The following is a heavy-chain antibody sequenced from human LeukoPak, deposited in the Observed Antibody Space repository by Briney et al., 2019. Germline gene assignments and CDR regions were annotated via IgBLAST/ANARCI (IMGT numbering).Heavy chain of an antibody. D-gene: IGHD1-14*01. CDR3: ARDSFETDIDY. J-gene: IGHJ4*02. V-gene: IGHV3-7*01. CDR2: IKEDGSEQ. Sequence: GGSLRLSCADSGFIFSSYWMSWVRQAPGKGLEWVANIKEDGSEQYYVDSLRGRFTISRDNAENSLYLQMNSLRAEDTAVYYCARDSFETDIDYWGQGTLVTVSS. CDR1: GFIFSSYW.